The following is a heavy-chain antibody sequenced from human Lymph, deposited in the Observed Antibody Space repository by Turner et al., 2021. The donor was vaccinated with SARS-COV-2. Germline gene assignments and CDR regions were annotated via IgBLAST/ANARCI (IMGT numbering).Heavy chain of an antibody. V-gene: IGHV3-30*04. CDR2: ISYDGSNK. Sequence: VQLVESGVGVGQPGRSLRICCAASGFTYSRYAMHWVRQAPGKGLEWVALISYDGSNKYYADSVKGRFTISRDNSKNTLYLEMNSLRAEDTAVYYCAREMGAGSYYWGQGTLVTVSS. J-gene: IGHJ4*02. D-gene: IGHD3-10*01. CDR3: AREMGAGSYY. CDR1: GFTYSRYA.